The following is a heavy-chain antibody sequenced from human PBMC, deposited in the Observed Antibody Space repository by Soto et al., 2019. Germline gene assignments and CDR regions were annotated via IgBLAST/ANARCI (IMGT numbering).Heavy chain of an antibody. CDR2: FDPEDGET. V-gene: IGHV1-24*01. Sequence: ASVKVSCKVSGYTLTELSMHWVRQAPGKGIEWMGGFDPEDGETIYAQKFQGRVTMTEDTSTDTAYMELSSLRSEDTAVYYCATGTTAQGYYYYGMDVWGQGTTVTVSS. D-gene: IGHD1-1*01. CDR1: GYTLTELS. CDR3: ATGTTAQGYYYYGMDV. J-gene: IGHJ6*02.